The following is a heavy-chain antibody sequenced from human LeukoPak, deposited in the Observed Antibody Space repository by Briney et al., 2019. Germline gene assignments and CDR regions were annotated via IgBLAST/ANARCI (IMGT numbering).Heavy chain of an antibody. V-gene: IGHV5-51*01. CDR3: ARTVHFYYYYMDV. Sequence: GESLKISCKGSGYSFTSYWIGWVRQMPGKGLEWMGIIYPGDSDTRYSPFFQGQVNISADKSISTAYLQWSSLKASDTAMYYCARTVHFYYYYMDVWGKGTTVTVSS. J-gene: IGHJ6*03. CDR2: IYPGDSDT. CDR1: GYSFTSYW.